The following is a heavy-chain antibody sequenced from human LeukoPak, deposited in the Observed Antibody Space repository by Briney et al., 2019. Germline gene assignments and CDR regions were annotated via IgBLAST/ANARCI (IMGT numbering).Heavy chain of an antibody. CDR3: ASSSWKKTFDY. CDR1: GGSITFYY. D-gene: IGHD1-1*01. J-gene: IGHJ4*02. CDR2: IHTSGTT. V-gene: IGHV4-4*07. Sequence: SETLSLTCSVSGGSITFYYWNWIRKPAGKGLEWIGRIHTSGTTNYNPSLKSRVTMSIDTSQKKFSFNLTSVTAADTAVYYCASSSWKKTFDYWGQGALVTVSS.